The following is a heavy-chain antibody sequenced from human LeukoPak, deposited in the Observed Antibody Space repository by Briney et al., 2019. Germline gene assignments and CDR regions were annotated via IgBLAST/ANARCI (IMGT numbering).Heavy chain of an antibody. CDR2: ISSSSSYT. D-gene: IGHD3-22*01. Sequence: GGSLRLSCAASGFTFSDYYMSWIRQAPGKGLEWVSYISSSSSYTNYADSVKGRFTISRDNAKNSLYLQMYSLRAEDTAVYYCARANYYDISGYDYWGQGTLVTVSS. V-gene: IGHV3-11*06. CDR1: GFTFSDYY. J-gene: IGHJ4*02. CDR3: ARANYYDISGYDY.